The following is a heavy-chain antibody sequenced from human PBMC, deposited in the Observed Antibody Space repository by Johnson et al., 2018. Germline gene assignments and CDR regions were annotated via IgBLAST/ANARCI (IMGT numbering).Heavy chain of an antibody. CDR3: AKEFGSGSDWYFDL. CDR2: ISWNSGSI. CDR1: GFPFDDYA. J-gene: IGHJ2*01. V-gene: IGHV3-9*01. Sequence: VQLVESGGGLVQPGRSLRLSCAASGFPFDDYAMHWVRQAPGKGLEWVSGISWNSGSIGYADSVKGRFTISRDHAKNSLYLQMNSLTAEDTALYYCAKEFGSGSDWYFDLWGRVTLVTVSS. D-gene: IGHD3-10*01.